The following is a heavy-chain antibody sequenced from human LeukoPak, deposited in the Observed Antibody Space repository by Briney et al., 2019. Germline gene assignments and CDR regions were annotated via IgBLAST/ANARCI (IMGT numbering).Heavy chain of an antibody. CDR3: ARDGDILTGYQHYYYYYGMDV. V-gene: IGHV1-46*01. CDR1: GYTFTSYY. J-gene: IGHJ6*02. Sequence: ASVKVSCKASGYTFTSYYMHWVRQAPGQGLEWMGIINTSGGSTSYAQKFQGRVTMTRDTSTSTVYMELSSLRSEDTAVYYCARDGDILTGYQHYYYYYGMDVWGQGTTVTVSS. D-gene: IGHD3-9*01. CDR2: INTSGGST.